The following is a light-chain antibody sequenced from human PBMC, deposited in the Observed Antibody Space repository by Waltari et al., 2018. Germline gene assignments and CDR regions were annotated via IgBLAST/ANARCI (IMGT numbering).Light chain of an antibody. CDR1: QRVSSN. Sequence: EIVMTQSPATLSVSPGERATLSCRASQRVSSNLAWYQKNPGQAPRLLIYGASTRATGSPARFSGSGSGTEFTLTISSLQSEDFAVYYCQQYNNWPPYTFGQGTKLEIK. J-gene: IGKJ2*01. V-gene: IGKV3-15*01. CDR2: GAS. CDR3: QQYNNWPPYT.